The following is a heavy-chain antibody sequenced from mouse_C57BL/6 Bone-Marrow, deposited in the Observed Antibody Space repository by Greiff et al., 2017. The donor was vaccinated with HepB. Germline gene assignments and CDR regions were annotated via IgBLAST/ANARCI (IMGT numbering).Heavy chain of an antibody. CDR2: IYPGDGDT. V-gene: IGHV1-82*01. Sequence: QVQLQQSGPELVKPGASVKISCKASGYAFSSSWMNWVKQRPGKGLEWIGRIYPGDGDTNYNGKFKGKATLTADKSSSTAYMQLSSLTSEDSAVYFCAKIDSSGYVAFLAYWGQGTLVTVSA. D-gene: IGHD3-2*02. CDR3: AKIDSSGYVAFLAY. CDR1: GYAFSSSW. J-gene: IGHJ3*01.